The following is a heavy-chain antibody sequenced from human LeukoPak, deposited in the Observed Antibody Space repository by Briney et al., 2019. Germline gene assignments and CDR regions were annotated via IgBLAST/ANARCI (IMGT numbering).Heavy chain of an antibody. CDR3: AIGGLTTIDY. Sequence: GGSLRLSCAASGFSLSDFGTHWVRQAPGKGLEWVAVMSSDERNQYYADSVQGRFNLSRDNSRNTLFLQMNSLRVEDTAVYYCAIGGLTTIDYWGQGTLVAVSS. V-gene: IGHV3-30*03. D-gene: IGHD2-21*02. CDR1: GFSLSDFG. CDR2: MSSDERNQ. J-gene: IGHJ4*02.